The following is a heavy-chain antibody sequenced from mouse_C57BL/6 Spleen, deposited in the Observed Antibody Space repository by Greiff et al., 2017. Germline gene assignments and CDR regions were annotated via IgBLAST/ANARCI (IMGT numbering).Heavy chain of an antibody. J-gene: IGHJ2*01. Sequence: EVKLMESGGGLVQPGGSLSLSCAASGFTFTDYYMSWVRQPPGKALEWLGFIRNKANGYTTEYSASVKGRFTISRDNSQSILYLQMNALRAEDSATYYCARSPYYYGSSHFDYWGQGTTLTVSS. CDR2: IRNKANGYTT. CDR1: GFTFTDYY. CDR3: ARSPYYYGSSHFDY. D-gene: IGHD1-1*01. V-gene: IGHV7-3*01.